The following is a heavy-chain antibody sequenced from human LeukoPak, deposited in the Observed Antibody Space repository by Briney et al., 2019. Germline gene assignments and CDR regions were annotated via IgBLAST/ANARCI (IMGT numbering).Heavy chain of an antibody. D-gene: IGHD5-12*01. J-gene: IGHJ4*02. V-gene: IGHV3-49*03. Sequence: GGSLRLSCTASGFTFGDYALSWFRQAPGKGLEWVGFIRSKAYGGTTEYAASVKGRFTISRDDSKSIAYLQMNSLKTEDTAVYYCTREDVDIVASYFDYWGQGTLVTVSS. CDR2: IRSKAYGGTT. CDR3: TREDVDIVASYFDY. CDR1: GFTFGDYA.